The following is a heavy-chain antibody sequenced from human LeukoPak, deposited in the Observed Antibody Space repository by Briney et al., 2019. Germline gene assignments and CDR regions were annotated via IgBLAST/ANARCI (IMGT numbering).Heavy chain of an antibody. D-gene: IGHD6-19*01. J-gene: IGHJ6*03. CDR3: ARGRGGWSPTYYYYYYMDV. Sequence: GASVKVSCKASGYTFTSYDINWVRQATGQGLEWMGWMNPNSGNTGYAQKFQGRVTMTRNTSISTAYMALSSLRSEDTAVYYCARGRGGWSPTYYYYYYMDVWGKGTTATVSS. V-gene: IGHV1-8*01. CDR1: GYTFTSYD. CDR2: MNPNSGNT.